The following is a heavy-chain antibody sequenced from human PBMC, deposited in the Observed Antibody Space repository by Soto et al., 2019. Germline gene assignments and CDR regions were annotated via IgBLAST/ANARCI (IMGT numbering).Heavy chain of an antibody. V-gene: IGHV4-39*01. J-gene: IGHJ5*02. Sequence: SETLSLTCTVSGGSISSSSYYWGWIRQPPGKGLEWIGSIYYSGSTYYNPSLKSRVTISVDTSKNQFSLKLSSVTAADTAVYYCARQGMGIAVAGNWFDPWGQGTLVTVSS. CDR1: GGSISSSSYY. CDR3: ARQGMGIAVAGNWFDP. D-gene: IGHD6-19*01. CDR2: IYYSGST.